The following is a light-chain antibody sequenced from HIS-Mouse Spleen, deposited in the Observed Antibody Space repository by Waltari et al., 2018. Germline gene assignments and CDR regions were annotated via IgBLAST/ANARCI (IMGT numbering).Light chain of an antibody. CDR2: EGS. V-gene: IGLV2-23*03. Sequence: QSALTQPASVSGSPGQSITISCTGTSSDVGSYNLVSWYQQHPGKAPKVMIYEGSKRPSGVANRVSGSKSGKTASLTISGLQAEDEADYYCCSYAGSSTFRVFGGGTKLTVL. J-gene: IGLJ2*01. CDR1: SSDVGSYNL. CDR3: CSYAGSSTFRV.